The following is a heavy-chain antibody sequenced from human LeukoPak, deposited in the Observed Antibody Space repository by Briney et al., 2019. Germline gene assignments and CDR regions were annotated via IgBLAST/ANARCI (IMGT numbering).Heavy chain of an antibody. V-gene: IGHV4-59*08. J-gene: IGHJ1*01. CDR2: IYYLGST. CDR1: GDSISSYY. D-gene: IGHD6-25*01. CDR3: ARHPSGVPEYFQH. Sequence: PSETLSLTCTVSGDSISSYYWSWIRQPPGKGLEWIGYIYYLGSTNYNPSLKSRVTISVDTSKNQFSLKLRSVTAADTAVYYCARHPSGVPEYFQHWGQGTLVTVSS.